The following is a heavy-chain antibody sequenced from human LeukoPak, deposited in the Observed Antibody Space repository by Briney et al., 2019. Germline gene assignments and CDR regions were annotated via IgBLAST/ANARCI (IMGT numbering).Heavy chain of an antibody. CDR1: GYTFTSYG. J-gene: IGHJ5*01. CDR2: SNPYNGNT. V-gene: IGHV1-18*01. CDR3: ARESVFPAAHNCFDS. D-gene: IGHD2-2*01. Sequence: ASVKVSCKASGYTFTSYGISWVRQAPGQGLECMGWSNPYNGNTNYAQKLQGRVTMTTDTSTSTAYMELRSLRSDDTAVYYCARESVFPAAHNCFDSWGQGTLVSVSS.